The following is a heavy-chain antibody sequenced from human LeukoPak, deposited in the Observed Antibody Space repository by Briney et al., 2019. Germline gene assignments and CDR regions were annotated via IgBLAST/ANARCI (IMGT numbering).Heavy chain of an antibody. Sequence: PGGSLRLSCAASGFTISTYDINWVSQAPGRGLEWVSYISSSGSTIYYADSAKGRFTISRDNAKNLLYLQMNSLRAGDTAVYYCARATSGNGMDVWGKGTTVTVSS. V-gene: IGHV3-48*03. CDR1: GFTISTYD. J-gene: IGHJ6*04. D-gene: IGHD1-26*01. CDR2: ISSSGSTI. CDR3: ARATSGNGMDV.